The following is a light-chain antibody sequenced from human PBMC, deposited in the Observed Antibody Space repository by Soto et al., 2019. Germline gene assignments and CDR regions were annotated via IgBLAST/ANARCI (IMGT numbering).Light chain of an antibody. CDR3: QQSYSSPPT. Sequence: DFRMTHSPYSLSASVGDGVTITCRASQSISSYVSWYQQKPGKAPKRLIYAASRLQSGVPSRFSGSRSGPDFTLTISSLQPEDFATYYCQQSYSSPPTFGHRSKVDIK. J-gene: IGKJ1*01. V-gene: IGKV1-39*01. CDR2: AAS. CDR1: QSISSY.